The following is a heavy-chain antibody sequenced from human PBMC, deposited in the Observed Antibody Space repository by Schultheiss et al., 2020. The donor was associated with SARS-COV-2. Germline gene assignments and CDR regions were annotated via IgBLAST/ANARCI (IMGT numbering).Heavy chain of an antibody. V-gene: IGHV3-7*01. CDR1: GFTFANYE. D-gene: IGHD6-13*01. CDR3: ASAPHSSSLAY. CDR2: IKQDGSEK. J-gene: IGHJ4*02. Sequence: GGSLRLSCAASGFTFANYEMNWVRQAPGKGLEWVANIKQDGSEKYYVDSVKGRFTISRDNAKNSLYLQMNSLRAEDTAVYYCASAPHSSSLAYWGQGTLVTVSS.